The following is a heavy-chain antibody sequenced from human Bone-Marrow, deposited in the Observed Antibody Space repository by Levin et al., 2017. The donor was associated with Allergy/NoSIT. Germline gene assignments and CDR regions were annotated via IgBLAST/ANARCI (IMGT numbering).Heavy chain of an antibody. J-gene: IGHJ3*02. CDR2: ISYDGSNK. D-gene: IGHD3-22*01. Sequence: PGGSLRLSCAASGFTFSSYGMHWVRQAPGKGLEWVAVISYDGSNKYYADSVKGRFTISRDNSKNTLYLQMNSLRAEDTAVYYCAKGYQTYYYDSSGYYLANDAFDIWGQGTMVTVSS. V-gene: IGHV3-30*18. CDR1: GFTFSSYG. CDR3: AKGYQTYYYDSSGYYLANDAFDI.